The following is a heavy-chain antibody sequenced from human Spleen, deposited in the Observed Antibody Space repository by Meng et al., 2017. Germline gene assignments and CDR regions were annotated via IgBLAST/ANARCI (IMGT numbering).Heavy chain of an antibody. CDR1: GGTLSRYG. CDR2: INGVFGTT. J-gene: IGHJ4*02. D-gene: IGHD2-2*01. V-gene: IGHV1-69*05. CDR3: ARKAGNCISTTCYSLDY. Sequence: SVKVSCKASGGTLSRYGINWVRQAPGQGLEWMGGINGVFGTTDYAQKFQGRATITTDESTSTVYMELSRLTSEDTAVYFCARKAGNCISTTCYSLDYWGQGTLVTVSS.